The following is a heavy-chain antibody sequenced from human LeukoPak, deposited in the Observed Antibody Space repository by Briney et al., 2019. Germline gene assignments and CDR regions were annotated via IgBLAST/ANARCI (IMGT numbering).Heavy chain of an antibody. CDR2: VDMNDRTK. CDR1: GFTFSSYE. D-gene: IGHD5-12*01. Sequence: GGSLRLSCVASGFTFSSYEMNWVRQAPGKGLEWVSYVDMNDRTKFYADSVKGRFTISRDYAKNSLYLQMNSLRVEDTAVYCCARVVARLFYFDSWGQGTLVTVSS. V-gene: IGHV3-48*03. CDR3: ARVVARLFYFDS. J-gene: IGHJ4*02.